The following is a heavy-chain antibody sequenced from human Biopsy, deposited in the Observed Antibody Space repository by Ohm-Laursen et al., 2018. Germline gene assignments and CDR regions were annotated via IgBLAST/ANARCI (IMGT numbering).Heavy chain of an antibody. CDR2: INPHSGTT. CDR1: GYTFTSYY. Sequence: SVKVSCKASGYTFTSYYLHWVRQVPGQGLEWMGWINPHSGTTKFAQDFQGRVTMTRDTSITTACMELRRLRSDDTAVYYCAKGQDLRGGAEYFQHWGQGALVTVSS. CDR3: AKGQDLRGGAEYFQH. V-gene: IGHV1-2*02. J-gene: IGHJ1*01. D-gene: IGHD2-15*01.